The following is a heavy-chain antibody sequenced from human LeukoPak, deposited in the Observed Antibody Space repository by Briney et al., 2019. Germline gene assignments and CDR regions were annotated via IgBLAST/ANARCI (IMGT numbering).Heavy chain of an antibody. CDR3: AREGGDYVWGTKI. D-gene: IGHD3-16*01. V-gene: IGHV3-21*01. CDR1: GFTFSSYS. J-gene: IGHJ4*02. CDR2: ISSSSSYI. Sequence: GGSLRLSCAASGFTFSSYSMNWVRQAPGKGLEWVSSISSSSSYIYYADSVKGRFTISRDNAKNSLYLQMNSLRAEGTAVYYCAREGGDYVWGTKIWGQGTLVTVSS.